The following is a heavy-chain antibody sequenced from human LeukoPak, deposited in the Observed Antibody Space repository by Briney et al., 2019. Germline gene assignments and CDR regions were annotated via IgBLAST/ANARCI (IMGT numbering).Heavy chain of an antibody. V-gene: IGHV3-23*01. CDR3: AKAHPYSYGYYYFDY. D-gene: IGHD5-18*01. J-gene: IGHJ4*02. Sequence: HSGGSLRLSCAASGFTFSSYAMSWVRQAPGKGLEWVSAISGSGGSTYYADSVKGRFTISRDNSKNTLYLQMNSLRAEDTAVYYCAKAHPYSYGYYYFDYWGQGTLVTVSS. CDR1: GFTFSSYA. CDR2: ISGSGGST.